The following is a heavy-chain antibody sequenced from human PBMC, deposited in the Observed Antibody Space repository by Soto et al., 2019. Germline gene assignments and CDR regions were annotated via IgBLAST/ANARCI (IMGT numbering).Heavy chain of an antibody. D-gene: IGHD3-22*01. CDR3: ARGGYYYDSSGHQYGAFDI. CDR2: IYYSGST. Sequence: SENRCLTCSGSGGTMSSCEGGWCRHPPGKGLEWIGYIYYSGSTNYNPSLKSRVTISVDTSKNQFSLKLSSVTAADTAVYYCARGGYYYDSSGHQYGAFDIWGQGTMVT. V-gene: IGHV4-59*08. CDR1: GGTMSSCE. J-gene: IGHJ3*02.